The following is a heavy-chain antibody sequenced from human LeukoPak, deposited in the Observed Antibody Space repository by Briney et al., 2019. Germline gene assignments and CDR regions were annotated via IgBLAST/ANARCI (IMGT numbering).Heavy chain of an antibody. D-gene: IGHD5-24*01. CDR2: IYYSGST. Sequence: ASETLSLTCTVSGGSISSYYWSWIRQPPGKGLEWIGYIYYSGSTNYNPSLKSRVTISVDTSKNQFSLKLSSVTAADTAVYYCARPNYNSGAAFDIWGQGTMVTVSS. V-gene: IGHV4-59*08. CDR3: ARPNYNSGAAFDI. J-gene: IGHJ3*02. CDR1: GGSISSYY.